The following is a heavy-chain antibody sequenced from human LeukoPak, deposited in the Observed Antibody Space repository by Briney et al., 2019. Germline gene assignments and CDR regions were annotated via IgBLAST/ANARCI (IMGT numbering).Heavy chain of an antibody. D-gene: IGHD3-10*01. Sequence: ASVKVSCRASGYTFTGYYMHWVRQAPGQGLEWMGWINPNSGGTNYAQKFQGRVTMTRDTSISTAYMELSRLRSDDTAVYYCARDIGDYYGSGSYYPGFDPWGQGTLVTVSS. CDR1: GYTFTGYY. V-gene: IGHV1-2*02. CDR3: ARDIGDYYGSGSYYPGFDP. CDR2: INPNSGGT. J-gene: IGHJ5*02.